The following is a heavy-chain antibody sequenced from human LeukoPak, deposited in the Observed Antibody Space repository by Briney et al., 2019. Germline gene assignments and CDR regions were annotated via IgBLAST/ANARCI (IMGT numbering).Heavy chain of an antibody. V-gene: IGHV4-31*11. Sequence: SETLSLTCAVSGGSISSGGYYWSWIRQHPGKGLEWIGYIYYSGSTYYNPSLKSRVTISVDTSKNQFSLKLSSVTAADTAVYYCARGDIVVVPAAIYFDYWGQGTLVTVSS. CDR3: ARGDIVVVPAAIYFDY. D-gene: IGHD2-2*01. CDR2: IYYSGST. J-gene: IGHJ4*02. CDR1: GGSISSGGYY.